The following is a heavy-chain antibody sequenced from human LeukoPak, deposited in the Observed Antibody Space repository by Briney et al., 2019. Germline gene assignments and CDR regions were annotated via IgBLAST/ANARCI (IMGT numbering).Heavy chain of an antibody. CDR1: GGSISSSSYY. V-gene: IGHV4-39*01. J-gene: IGHJ4*02. Sequence: SETLSLTCTVSGGSISSSSYYWGWIRQPPGKGLEWIGSIYYSGSTYYNPSLKSRVTISVDTSKNQFSLKLSSVAAADPAVYFCARHPAADYYDSRGYIWDYFDYWRRGTLVSVSS. CDR3: ARHPAADYYDSRGYIWDYFDY. CDR2: IYYSGST. D-gene: IGHD3-22*01.